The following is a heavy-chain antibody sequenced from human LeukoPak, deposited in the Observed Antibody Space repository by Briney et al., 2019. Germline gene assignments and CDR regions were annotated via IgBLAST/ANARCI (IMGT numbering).Heavy chain of an antibody. Sequence: GGSLRLSCGASGFTFSTYGMSWVRQAPGKGLEWVSAISGSGGNTYYADSVKGRFTISRDNSKNTLYLQMNSLRAEDTAVYYCAKANVKYCSGGSCFDAFDIWGQGTMVTVSS. V-gene: IGHV3-23*01. J-gene: IGHJ3*02. CDR1: GFTFSTYG. CDR2: ISGSGGNT. CDR3: AKANVKYCSGGSCFDAFDI. D-gene: IGHD2-15*01.